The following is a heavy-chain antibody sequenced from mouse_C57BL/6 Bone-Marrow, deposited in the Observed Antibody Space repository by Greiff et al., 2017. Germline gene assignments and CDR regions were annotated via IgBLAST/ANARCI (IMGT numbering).Heavy chain of an antibody. CDR1: GYTFTSYG. CDR2: IYPRSGNT. CDR3: ARYQGNYGFAY. J-gene: IGHJ3*01. D-gene: IGHD2-1*01. Sequence: VQLQQSGAELARPGASVKLSCKASGYTFTSYGISWVKQRTGQGLEWIGEIYPRSGNTYYNEKFKGKATLTADKSSSTAYMGLRSLTSEDSAVYFCARYQGNYGFAYWGQGTLVTVSA. V-gene: IGHV1-81*01.